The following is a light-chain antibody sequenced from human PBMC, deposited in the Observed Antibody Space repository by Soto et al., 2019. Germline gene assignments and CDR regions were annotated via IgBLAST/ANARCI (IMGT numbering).Light chain of an antibody. CDR1: PGAVTSGHY. CDR2: DTS. Sequence: QAVVTQEPSLTFSQGGTVTLTFGSSPGAVTSGHYPYWFQQKPGQAPRTLIYDTSIKHSWTPARFSGSLLGGKAALTLSGAQPDDEADYYCLLSYSGARPHVFGSGTKVTVL. CDR3: LLSYSGARPHV. V-gene: IGLV7-46*01. J-gene: IGLJ1*01.